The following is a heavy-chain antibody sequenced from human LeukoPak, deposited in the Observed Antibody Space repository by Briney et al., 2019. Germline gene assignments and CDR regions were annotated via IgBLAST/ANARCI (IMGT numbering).Heavy chain of an antibody. CDR2: IHTSGSP. CDR3: ARGVGSATSNWCDP. D-gene: IGHD2-2*01. J-gene: IGHJ5*02. V-gene: IGHV4-61*02. Sequence: SETLSLTCTVSGGSISSGNYYWSWIRQPAGKGLEWIGRIHTSGSPNYNPSLKSRVTISVGTSKNQFSLKLTSVTAADTAVYYCARGVGSATSNWCDPWGQGTLVTVSS. CDR1: GGSISSGNYY.